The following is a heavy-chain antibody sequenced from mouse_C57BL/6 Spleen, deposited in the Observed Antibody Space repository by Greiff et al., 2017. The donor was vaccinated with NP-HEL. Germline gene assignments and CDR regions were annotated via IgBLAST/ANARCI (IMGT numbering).Heavy chain of an antibody. V-gene: IGHV1-82*01. CDR3: AREAPIYDGYYVFAY. J-gene: IGHJ3*01. CDR2: IYPGDGDT. CDR1: GYAFSSSW. Sequence: VQLQQSGPELVKPGASVKISCKASGYAFSSSWMNWVKQRPGKGLEWIGRIYPGDGDTNYNGKLKGKATLTADQSSSTAYMQLSSLTSEDSEVYFCAREAPIYDGYYVFAYWGQGTLVTVSA. D-gene: IGHD2-3*01.